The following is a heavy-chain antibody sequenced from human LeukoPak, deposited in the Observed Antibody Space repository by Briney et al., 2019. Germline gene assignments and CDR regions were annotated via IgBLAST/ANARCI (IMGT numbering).Heavy chain of an antibody. V-gene: IGHV1-8*01. D-gene: IGHD6-6*01. CDR3: ARGSSWGY. CDR2: MSLNGGNT. Sequence: ASVKVSCKASGYTFTSYDINWVRQATGQGLEWMGWMSLNGGNTGYAQKFQGRVAMTRDTSISTAYMELSSLRSDDTAVYYCARGSSWGYWGQGTLVSVSS. J-gene: IGHJ4*02. CDR1: GYTFTSYD.